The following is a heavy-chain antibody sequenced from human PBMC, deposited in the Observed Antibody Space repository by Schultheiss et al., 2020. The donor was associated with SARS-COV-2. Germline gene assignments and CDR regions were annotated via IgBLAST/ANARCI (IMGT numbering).Heavy chain of an antibody. CDR3: ARDVRLRLGELSYLFDY. D-gene: IGHD3-16*02. V-gene: IGHV1-8*01. J-gene: IGHJ4*02. CDR1: GYTFTSYD. CDR2: MNPNSGNT. Sequence: ASVKVSCKASGYTFTSYDINWVRQATGQGLEWMGWMNPNSGNTGYAQKFQGRVTMTRNTSISTAYMELSSLRSEDTAVYYCARDVRLRLGELSYLFDYWGQGTLVTVSS.